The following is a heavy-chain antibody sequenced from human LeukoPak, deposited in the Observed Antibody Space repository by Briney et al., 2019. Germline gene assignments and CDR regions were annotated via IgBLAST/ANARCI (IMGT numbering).Heavy chain of an antibody. CDR2: IYYSGST. CDR1: GGSISSSSHS. V-gene: IGHV4-39*02. CDR3: AKNFDF. Sequence: SETLSLTCSVSGGSISSSSHSWGWIRQSPGKGLEWIGSIYYSGSTFYNPSVKSRVTISVDTSKNHFSLSLSSVTAADTAVYYCAKNFDFWGQGTLVTVSS. J-gene: IGHJ4*02.